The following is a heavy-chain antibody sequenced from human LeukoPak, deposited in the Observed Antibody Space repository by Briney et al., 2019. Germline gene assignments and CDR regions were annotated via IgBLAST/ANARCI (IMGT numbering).Heavy chain of an antibody. J-gene: IGHJ6*03. CDR1: GFTFDDYA. CDR3: AKDISQSPYYYMNV. V-gene: IGHV3-9*03. CDR2: ISWNSASI. Sequence: GGSLRLSCAASGFTFDDYAMHWVRQAPGKGPEWVSGISWNSASIAYADSVKGRFTISRDNAKNSLYLQMNSLRAEDMALYYCAKDISQSPYYYMNVWGKGTTVTISS.